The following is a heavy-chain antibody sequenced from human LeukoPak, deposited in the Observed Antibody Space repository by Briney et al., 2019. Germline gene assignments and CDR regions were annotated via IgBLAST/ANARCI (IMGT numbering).Heavy chain of an antibody. V-gene: IGHV3-23*01. Sequence: GGSLRLSCAASGFTFSNYAMSWVRQAPGKGLEWVSGITNSGGGTFYADSVKGRFTISRDNSKNTLYLQMNNLRAEDTAIYYCAKKGAVTATGYFDYWGQGTLVTVSS. CDR3: AKKGAVTATGYFDY. D-gene: IGHD2-21*02. CDR1: GFTFSNYA. CDR2: ITNSGGGT. J-gene: IGHJ4*02.